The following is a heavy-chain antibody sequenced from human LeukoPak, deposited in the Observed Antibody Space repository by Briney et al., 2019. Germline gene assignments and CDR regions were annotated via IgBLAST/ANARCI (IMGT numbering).Heavy chain of an antibody. J-gene: IGHJ5*02. V-gene: IGHV1-46*01. D-gene: IGHD3-3*01. Sequence: GASVKVSCKASGYTFTSYYMHWVRQAPGQGXXWMGIINPSGGSTSYAQKFQGRVTMTRDTSTSTVYMELSSLSSEDTAVYYCARDPVRGDFWSGYSSWGQGTLVTVSS. CDR1: GYTFTSYY. CDR3: ARDPVRGDFWSGYSS. CDR2: INPSGGST.